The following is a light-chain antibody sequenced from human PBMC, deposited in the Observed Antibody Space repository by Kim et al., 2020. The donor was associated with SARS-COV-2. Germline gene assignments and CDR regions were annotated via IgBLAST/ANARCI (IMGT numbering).Light chain of an antibody. CDR1: ALPKQY. V-gene: IGLV3-25*03. CDR3: QSADSSVTYVV. J-gene: IGLJ2*01. Sequence: SYELTQPHSVSVSPGQTARITCSGDALPKQYAYWYQQKPGQAPVLVIYKDSERPSGIPERFSGSSSGTTVTLTISGVQAEDEADYYCQSADSSVTYVVFGGGTQLTVL. CDR2: KDS.